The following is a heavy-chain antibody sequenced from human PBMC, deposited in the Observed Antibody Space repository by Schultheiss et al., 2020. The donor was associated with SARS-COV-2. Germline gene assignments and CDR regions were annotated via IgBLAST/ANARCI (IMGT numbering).Heavy chain of an antibody. D-gene: IGHD4-17*01. V-gene: IGHV1-3*01. J-gene: IGHJ4*02. CDR2: INAGNGNT. CDR1: GYTFTSYA. CDR3: ARGRPTVTTPIDY. Sequence: ASVKVSCKASGYTFTSYAMHWVRQAPGQRLEWMGWINAGNGNTKYSQKFQGRVTMTRNTSISTAYMELSSLRSEDTAVYYCARGRPTVTTPIDYWGQGTLVTVSS.